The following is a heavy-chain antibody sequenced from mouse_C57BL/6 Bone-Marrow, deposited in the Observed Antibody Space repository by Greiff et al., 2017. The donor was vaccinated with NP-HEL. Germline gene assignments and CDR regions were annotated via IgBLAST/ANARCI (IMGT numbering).Heavy chain of an antibody. CDR2: ISDGGSYT. J-gene: IGHJ2*01. V-gene: IGHV5-4*01. D-gene: IGHD6-1*01. Sequence: EVQRVESGGGLVKPGGSLKLSCAASGFTFSSYAMSWVRQTPEKRLEWVATISDGGSYTYYPDNVKGRFTISRDNAKNNLYLQMSHLKSEDTAMYYCARVPPYYFDYWGQGTTLTVSS. CDR1: GFTFSSYA. CDR3: ARVPPYYFDY.